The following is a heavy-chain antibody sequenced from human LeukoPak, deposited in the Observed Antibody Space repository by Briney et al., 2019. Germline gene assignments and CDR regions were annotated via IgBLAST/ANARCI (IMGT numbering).Heavy chain of an antibody. J-gene: IGHJ5*02. V-gene: IGHV4-34*01. CDR3: ARGFRYNSGSFNWFDP. D-gene: IGHD3-10*01. CDR2: INHSGST. Sequence: SETLSHTCAVYGGSFSGYYWTWIRQPPGKGLEWIGEINHSGSTNYNPSLKSRVTISIDTSKNQFSLKLSSVTAADTAVYYCARGFRYNSGSFNWFDPWGQGTLVTVSS. CDR1: GGSFSGYY.